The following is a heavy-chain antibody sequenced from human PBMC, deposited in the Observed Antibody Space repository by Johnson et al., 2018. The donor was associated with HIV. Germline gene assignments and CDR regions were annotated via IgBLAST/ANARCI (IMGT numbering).Heavy chain of an antibody. Sequence: EVQLVESGGGLVQPGGSLRLSCAASGFTVSSNYMSWVRQAPGKGLEWVSIIYSVGSTYYAASVKGRFTISRDNSKNSLYLQMNSLRAEDTAVYYCASGPKGHDAFDIWGQGTMVTVSS. CDR1: GFTVSSNY. CDR3: ASGPKGHDAFDI. J-gene: IGHJ3*02. V-gene: IGHV3-66*01. CDR2: IYSVGST.